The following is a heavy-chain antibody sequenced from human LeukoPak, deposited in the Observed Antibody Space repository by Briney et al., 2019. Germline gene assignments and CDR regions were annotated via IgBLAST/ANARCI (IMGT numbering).Heavy chain of an antibody. J-gene: IGHJ5*02. CDR2: IYYSGST. CDR1: GGSVSSGSYY. CDR3: ARAGFSWFDP. V-gene: IGHV4-61*01. D-gene: IGHD5-18*01. Sequence: SETLSLTCTVSGGSVSSGSYYWSWIRQPPGKGLEWIGYIYYSGSTNYNPSLKSRVTISVDTSKNQFSLRLSSVTAADTAVYYCARAGFSWFDPWGQGTLVTVSS.